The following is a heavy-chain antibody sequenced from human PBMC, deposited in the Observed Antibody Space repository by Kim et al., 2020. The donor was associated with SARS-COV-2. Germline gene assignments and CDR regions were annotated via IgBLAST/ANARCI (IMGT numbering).Heavy chain of an antibody. CDR3: AKEGAPAGKYGMDV. CDR1: GLTFSNYA. CDR2: ISGSGGST. Sequence: GGSLRLSCVASGLTFSNYAVSWVRQSPGKGLEWVSAISGSGGSTYYADSVRGRFTISRDNSKNTLSLQMNSLRAEDTAVYYCAKEGAPAGKYGMDVWGQG. J-gene: IGHJ6*02. V-gene: IGHV3-23*01. D-gene: IGHD2-2*01.